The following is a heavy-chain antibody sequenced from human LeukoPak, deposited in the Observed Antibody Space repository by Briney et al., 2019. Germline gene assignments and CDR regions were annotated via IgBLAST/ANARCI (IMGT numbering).Heavy chain of an antibody. D-gene: IGHD3-10*01. CDR3: ARQGSGSYFNKNYFDY. CDR2: IYYSGST. V-gene: IGHV4-39*07. CDR1: GGSISSSSYY. J-gene: IGHJ4*02. Sequence: SETLSLTCTVSGGSISSSSYYWGWIRQPPGKGLEWIGSIYYSGSTYYNPSLKSRVTISVDTSKNQFSLKLSSVTAADTAVYYCARQGSGSYFNKNYFDYWGQGTLVTVSS.